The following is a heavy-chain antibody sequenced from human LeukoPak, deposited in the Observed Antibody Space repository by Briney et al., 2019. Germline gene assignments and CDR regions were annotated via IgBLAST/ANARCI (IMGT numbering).Heavy chain of an antibody. V-gene: IGHV4-59*01. CDR3: ARISRTIFGVVIMDY. CDR2: IYYSGGT. Sequence: SETLSLTCTVPVGSISSYYWSWIRQPLGEGLEWIGFIYYSGGTNYNPSLQSRVTISVDTSKNQFSLKLSSVTAADTAVYYCARISRTIFGVVIMDYWGQGTLVTVSS. D-gene: IGHD3-3*01. J-gene: IGHJ4*02. CDR1: VGSISSYY.